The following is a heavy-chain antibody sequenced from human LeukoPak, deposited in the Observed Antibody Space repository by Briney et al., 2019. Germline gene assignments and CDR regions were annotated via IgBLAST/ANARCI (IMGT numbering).Heavy chain of an antibody. D-gene: IGHD6-19*01. CDR1: GFTFSSYA. J-gene: IGHJ4*02. V-gene: IGHV3-23*01. CDR2: ISGSGGST. Sequence: QPGGSLRLSCAASGFTFSSYAMSWVRQAPGKGLEWVSAISGSGGSTYYADSVKGRFTISRDNSKNTLYLQMNSLRAEDTAVYYCAKEIGIAVAGTDYFDYWGQGTLVTVSS. CDR3: AKEIGIAVAGTDYFDY.